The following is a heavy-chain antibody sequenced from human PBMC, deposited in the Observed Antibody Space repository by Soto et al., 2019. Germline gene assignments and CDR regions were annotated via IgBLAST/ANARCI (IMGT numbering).Heavy chain of an antibody. CDR3: ARLGDSSSWFDYYYYYMDV. J-gene: IGHJ6*03. Sequence: SETLSLTCTVSGGCISSSSYYWGWIRQPPGKGLEWIGSIYYSGSTYYNPSPKSRVTISVDTSKNQFSLKLSSVTAADTAVYYCARLGDSSSWFDYYYYYMDVWGKGTTVTVSS. V-gene: IGHV4-39*01. CDR2: IYYSGST. D-gene: IGHD6-13*01. CDR1: GGCISSSSYY.